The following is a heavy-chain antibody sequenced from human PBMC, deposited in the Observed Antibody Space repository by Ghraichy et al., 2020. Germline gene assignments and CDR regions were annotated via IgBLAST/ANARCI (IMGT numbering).Heavy chain of an antibody. V-gene: IGHV3-11*01. Sequence: LSLTCAASGFTFSDYYMAWIRQAPGKGLEWISYMTTRGSFIYYSDSVKSRFTISRDNDNNSVYLEMTSLRADDTAIYYCAREATSLRHFDFWGQGTLVTVSS. D-gene: IGHD1-26*01. CDR3: AREATSLRHFDF. CDR2: MTTRGSFI. J-gene: IGHJ4*02. CDR1: GFTFSDYY.